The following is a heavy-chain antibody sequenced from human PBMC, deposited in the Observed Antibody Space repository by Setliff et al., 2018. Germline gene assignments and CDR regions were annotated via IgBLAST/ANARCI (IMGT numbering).Heavy chain of an antibody. V-gene: IGHV3-21*01. CDR3: ARSPILQITMVLYYFDY. D-gene: IGHD3-10*01. J-gene: IGHJ4*02. CDR1: GFTFSSYS. Sequence: GESLKISCAASGFTFSSYSMNWVRQAPGKGLEWVSSISSSSSYIYYADSVKGRFTISRDNAKNSLYLQMNSLRAEDTAVYYCARSPILQITMVLYYFDYWGQGTLVTVSS. CDR2: ISSSSSYI.